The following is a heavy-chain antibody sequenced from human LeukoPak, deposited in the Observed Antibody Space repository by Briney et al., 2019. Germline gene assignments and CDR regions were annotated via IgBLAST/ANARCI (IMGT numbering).Heavy chain of an antibody. CDR2: ISSSGSTI. CDR1: GFTFSDYY. CDR3: ARGYYSSTSCYFDGWY. J-gene: IGHJ4*02. D-gene: IGHD2-2*01. V-gene: IGHV3-11*01. Sequence: GGSLGLSCAASGFTFSDYYMSWIRQAPGKGLEWASYISSSGSTIYYADSVKGRFTISRDNAKNSLYLQMNSLRAEDTAVYYCARGYYSSTSCYFDGWYWGQGTLVTVSS.